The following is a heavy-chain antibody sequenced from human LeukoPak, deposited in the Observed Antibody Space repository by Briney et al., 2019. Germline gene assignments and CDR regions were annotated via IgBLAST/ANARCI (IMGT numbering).Heavy chain of an antibody. Sequence: GGSLRLSCAASGFTFSSYSMNWVRQAPGKGLEWVSYISSSGSTIYYADSVKGRFTISRDNTKNSLYLQMNSLRAEDTAVYYCARGVVATPEDYWGQGTLVTVSS. CDR1: GFTFSSYS. CDR3: ARGVVATPEDY. CDR2: ISSSGSTI. V-gene: IGHV3-48*04. J-gene: IGHJ4*02. D-gene: IGHD5-12*01.